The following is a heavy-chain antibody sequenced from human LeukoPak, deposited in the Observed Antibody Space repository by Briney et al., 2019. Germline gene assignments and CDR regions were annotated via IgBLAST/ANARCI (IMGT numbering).Heavy chain of an antibody. CDR3: VKGGSSGYRWFDP. CDR2: ISGGGGST. D-gene: IGHD3-22*01. CDR1: GFTFSSYV. Sequence: GGSLRLSCAASGFTFSSYVMSWVRQAPGKGLEWVSSISGGGGSTHYADSVKGRFTISRDNSKNTLYLQMNSLRAEDTAVYYCVKGGSSGYRWFDPWGQGTLVTVSS. V-gene: IGHV3-23*01. J-gene: IGHJ5*02.